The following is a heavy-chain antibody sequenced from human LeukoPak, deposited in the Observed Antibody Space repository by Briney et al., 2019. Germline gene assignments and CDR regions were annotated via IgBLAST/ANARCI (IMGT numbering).Heavy chain of an antibody. CDR3: ALGYHDVWER. CDR1: SGSISSATW. CDR2: INHSGNT. Sequence: SETLSLTCAVSSGSISSATWWSWVRQPPGKGLEWIGEINHSGNTYYNPSLTGRVTISVDRSDNQFSLKVNSVTAADTAVYYCALGYHDVWERWGQGTLVTVSS. D-gene: IGHD1-26*01. J-gene: IGHJ4*02. V-gene: IGHV4-4*02.